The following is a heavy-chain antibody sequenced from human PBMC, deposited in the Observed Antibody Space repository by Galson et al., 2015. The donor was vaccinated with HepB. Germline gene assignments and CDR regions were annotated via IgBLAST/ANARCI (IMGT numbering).Heavy chain of an antibody. Sequence: SLRLSCAASGFTFSSYSMNWVRQAPGKGLEWVSSISSSSSYIYYADLVKGRFTISRDNAKNSLYLQMNSLRAEDTAVYYCASRSYDRPGWYFDLWGRGTLVTVSS. CDR3: ASRSYDRPGWYFDL. V-gene: IGHV3-21*01. D-gene: IGHD3-22*01. J-gene: IGHJ2*01. CDR1: GFTFSSYS. CDR2: ISSSSSYI.